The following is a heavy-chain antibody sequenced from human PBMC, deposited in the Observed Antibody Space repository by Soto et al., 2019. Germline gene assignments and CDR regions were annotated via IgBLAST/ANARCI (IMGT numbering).Heavy chain of an antibody. Sequence: PSETLSLTCTVSGGSISSGGYYWSWIRQHPGKGLEWIGYIYYSGSTYYNPSLKSRVTISVDTSKNQFSLKLSSVTAADTAVYYCARDSPGTNYYDSSGYDAFDIWGQGTMVTVSS. J-gene: IGHJ3*02. CDR2: IYYSGST. CDR3: ARDSPGTNYYDSSGYDAFDI. D-gene: IGHD3-22*01. CDR1: GGSISSGGYY. V-gene: IGHV4-31*03.